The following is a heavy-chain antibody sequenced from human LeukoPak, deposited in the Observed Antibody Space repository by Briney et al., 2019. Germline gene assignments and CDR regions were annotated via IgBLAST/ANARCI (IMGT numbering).Heavy chain of an antibody. J-gene: IGHJ3*02. CDR2: IYYSGTT. V-gene: IGHV4-39*01. Sequence: PSETLSLTCTVSGSSISSSSYYWGWIRQPPGNGLEWIGIIYYSGTTYYNPSLKSRVTISVDTSKNQFSLKLSSVTAADTAVYSCARLFGDYETPAFDIWGQGTMVTVSS. CDR3: ARLFGDYETPAFDI. CDR1: GSSISSSSYY. D-gene: IGHD4-17*01.